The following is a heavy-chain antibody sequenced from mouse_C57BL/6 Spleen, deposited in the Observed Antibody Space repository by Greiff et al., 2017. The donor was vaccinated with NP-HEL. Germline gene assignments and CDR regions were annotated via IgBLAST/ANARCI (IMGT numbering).Heavy chain of an antibody. D-gene: IGHD3-2*02. Sequence: VQLQQPGAELVMPGASVKLSCKASGYTFTSYWMHWVKQRPGQGLEWIGEIDPSDSYTNYNQKFKGKSTLTVDKSSSTAYMQLSSLTSEDSAVYYCARDSSGYVGLFAYWGQGTLVTVSA. CDR1: GYTFTSYW. J-gene: IGHJ3*01. V-gene: IGHV1-69*01. CDR2: IDPSDSYT. CDR3: ARDSSGYVGLFAY.